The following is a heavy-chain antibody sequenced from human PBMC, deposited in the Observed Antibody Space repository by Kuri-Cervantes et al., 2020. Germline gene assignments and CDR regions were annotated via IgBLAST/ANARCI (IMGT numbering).Heavy chain of an antibody. CDR3: ARDLRGGGYYFDY. J-gene: IGHJ4*01. CDR2: ISYDGSNK. CDR1: GFTFSNYG. D-gene: IGHD3-10*01. V-gene: IGHV3-30*19. Sequence: GGSLRLSCAASGFTFSNYGMHWVRQAPVKWLEWVAVISYDGSNKYYADSVKGRFTISRDNSKNTLYLQVNSLRAEDTAVYYCARDLRGGGYYFDYWGQRNLVTVSS.